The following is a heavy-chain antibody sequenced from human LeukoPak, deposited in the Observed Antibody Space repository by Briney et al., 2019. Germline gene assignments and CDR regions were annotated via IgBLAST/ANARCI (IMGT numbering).Heavy chain of an antibody. CDR2: INHSGST. CDR1: GGSFSGNY. J-gene: IGHJ6*03. CDR3: ARWAYCSSTSCYGRYYYYYMDV. V-gene: IGHV4-34*01. Sequence: KPSQTLSLTCAVYGGSFSGNYWSWIRQPPGKGLEWIGEINHSGSTNYNPSLKSRFTISVDTSNNQFSRKLSSVTAADTAVYYCARWAYCSSTSCYGRYYYYYMDVWGKGTTVTISS. D-gene: IGHD2-2*01.